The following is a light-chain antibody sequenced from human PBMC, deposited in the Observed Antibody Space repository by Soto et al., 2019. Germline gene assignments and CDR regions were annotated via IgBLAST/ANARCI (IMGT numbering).Light chain of an antibody. CDR3: QKYSSAPPIA. CDR1: QGIATN. J-gene: IGKJ5*01. V-gene: IGKV1-27*01. Sequence: DIQMTQSPSSLSASVGDRVTITCRASQGIATNLAWFQQKPGKFPKLLIYAASTLQSGVPSRFSGSGSGTDFTLTISSLQPEDVATYYCQKYSSAPPIAFGQGTRLDIK. CDR2: AAS.